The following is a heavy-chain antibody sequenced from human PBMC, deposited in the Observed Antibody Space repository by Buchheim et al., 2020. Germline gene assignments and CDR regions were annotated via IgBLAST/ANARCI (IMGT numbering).Heavy chain of an antibody. CDR3: ARGDIAATGVPFDY. CDR1: GGSFSGYY. J-gene: IGHJ4*02. D-gene: IGHD6-13*01. V-gene: IGHV4-34*01. CDR2: INHLGST. Sequence: QVQLQQWGAGLLKPSETLSLTCAVYGGSFSGYYWNWIRQPPGKGLEWLGEINHLGSTTYNPSLQSRVTMSVDTSKNQFTLKLTSATAADTAVYYCARGDIAATGVPFDYWGQGTL.